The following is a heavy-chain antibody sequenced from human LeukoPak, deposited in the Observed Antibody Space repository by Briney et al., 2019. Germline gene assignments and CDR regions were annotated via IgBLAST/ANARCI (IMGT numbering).Heavy chain of an antibody. D-gene: IGHD6-6*01. CDR3: ARIAYNSSPP. V-gene: IGHV4-34*01. CDR2: INHSGST. J-gene: IGHJ5*02. CDR1: GGSFSGYY. Sequence: SETLSLTCAVYGGSFSGYYWSWIRQPPGKGLEWIGEINHSGSTNYNPSLKSRVTISVDTSKNQFSLQLNFVTPEDTAVYYCARIAYNSSPPWGQGTLVTVSS.